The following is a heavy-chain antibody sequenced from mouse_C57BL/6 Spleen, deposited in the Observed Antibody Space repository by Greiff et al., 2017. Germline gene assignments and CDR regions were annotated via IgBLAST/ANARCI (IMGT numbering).Heavy chain of an antibody. D-gene: IGHD2-1*01. V-gene: IGHV1-80*01. J-gene: IGHJ2*01. CDR2: IYPGDGDT. CDR3: ARGRGNQAYFDY. Sequence: QVQLQQSGAELVKPGASVKISCKASGYAFSRYWMNWVQQTPGKGLEWIGPIYPGDGDTNYNGKFKGKDTLTADKSSSTDYMQLSSLTSEDSAVYLCARGRGNQAYFDYWGQGTTLTVSS. CDR1: GYAFSRYW.